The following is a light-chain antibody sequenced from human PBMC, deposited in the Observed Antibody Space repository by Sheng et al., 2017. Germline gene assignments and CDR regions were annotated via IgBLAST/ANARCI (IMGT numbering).Light chain of an antibody. CDR1: HSVSHN. Sequence: VVLTQSPGTLSLSPGERAIVSCRASHSVSHNFAWYQQKPGQAPRLLMYGASSRATGIPDRFSGSGSGTDFTLTISRLEPEDFAVYYCQQYTHSPTFGQGTKVEV. J-gene: IGKJ1*01. V-gene: IGKV3-20*01. CDR3: QQYTHSPT. CDR2: GAS.